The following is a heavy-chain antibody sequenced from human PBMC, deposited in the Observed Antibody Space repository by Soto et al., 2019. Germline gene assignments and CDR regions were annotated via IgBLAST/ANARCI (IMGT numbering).Heavy chain of an antibody. D-gene: IGHD2-2*01. CDR3: ARAYCSSTSCLFDY. V-gene: IGHV1-69*02. J-gene: IGHJ4*02. CDR1: GGTFSSYT. Sequence: SVKVSCTASGGTFSSYTISWVRQAPGQGLEWMGRIIPILGIANYAQKFQGRVTITADKSTSTAYMELSSLRSEDTAVYYCARAYCSSTSCLFDYWGQGTLVTVSS. CDR2: IIPILGIA.